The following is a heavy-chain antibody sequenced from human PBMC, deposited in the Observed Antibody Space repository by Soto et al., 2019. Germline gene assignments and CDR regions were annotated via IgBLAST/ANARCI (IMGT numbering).Heavy chain of an antibody. Sequence: GESLKISCKGSGYSFTSYWIGWVRQMPGKGLEWMGIIYPGGSDTRYSPSFQGQVTISADKSISTAYLQWSSLKASDTAMYYCARQRSSNYYYYGMDVWGQGTTVTVSS. D-gene: IGHD6-6*01. V-gene: IGHV5-51*01. CDR1: GYSFTSYW. J-gene: IGHJ6*02. CDR3: ARQRSSNYYYYGMDV. CDR2: IYPGGSDT.